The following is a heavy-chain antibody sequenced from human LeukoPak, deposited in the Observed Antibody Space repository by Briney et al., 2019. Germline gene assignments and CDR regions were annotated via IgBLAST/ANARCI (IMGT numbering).Heavy chain of an antibody. V-gene: IGHV3-48*03. J-gene: IGHJ4*02. CDR1: GFTFSSYE. D-gene: IGHD1-20*01. CDR3: ARIGSDNWNDRGSDY. Sequence: GGSLRLSCAASGFTFSSYEMNWVRQAPGKGLEWVSYISSSGSTIYYAGSVKGRFTISRDNAKNSLYLQMNSLRAEDTAVYYCARIGSDNWNDRGSDYWGQGTLVAVSS. CDR2: ISSSGSTI.